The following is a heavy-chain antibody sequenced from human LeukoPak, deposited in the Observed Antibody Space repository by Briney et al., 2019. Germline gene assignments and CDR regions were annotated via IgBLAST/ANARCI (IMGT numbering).Heavy chain of an antibody. CDR2: ISGSGGST. D-gene: IGHD3-3*01. CDR3: AKDRPDYDFWSGYYENGYFDY. V-gene: IGHV3-23*01. J-gene: IGHJ4*02. Sequence: PGGSLRLSCAASGFTFSSYAMSWVRQAPGKGLEWVSAISGSGGSTYYADSVKGRFTISRDNSKNTLYLQMNSLRAEDTAVYYCAKDRPDYDFWSGYYENGYFDYWSQGTLVTVSS. CDR1: GFTFSSYA.